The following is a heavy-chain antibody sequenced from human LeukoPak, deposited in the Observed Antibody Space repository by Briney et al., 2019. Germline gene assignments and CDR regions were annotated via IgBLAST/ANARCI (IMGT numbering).Heavy chain of an antibody. V-gene: IGHV3-23*01. CDR2: ISGSGGST. D-gene: IGHD1-26*01. CDR3: AKAPSGSQTVWDAFDI. J-gene: IGHJ3*02. Sequence: GGSLRLSCAASGFTSSSYAMSWVRQAPGKGLEWVSGISGSGGSTHYADSVKGRFTISRDNSKNTLYLQMNSLRAEDTAVYYCAKAPSGSQTVWDAFDIWGQGTLVTVSS. CDR1: GFTSSSYA.